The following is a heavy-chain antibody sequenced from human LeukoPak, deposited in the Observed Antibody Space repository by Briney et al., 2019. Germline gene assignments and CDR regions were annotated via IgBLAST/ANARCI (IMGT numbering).Heavy chain of an antibody. D-gene: IGHD4-11*01. Sequence: GGSLRLSCAASGFTFSSYWMSWVRQAPGKGLEWVANIKQDGSEKYYVDSVKGRFTISRDNAKNSLYLQMNSLRAEDTAVYFCARGPPTPTVTTNWYFDLWGRGTLVTVSS. CDR2: IKQDGSEK. J-gene: IGHJ2*01. CDR1: GFTFSSYW. CDR3: ARGPPTPTVTTNWYFDL. V-gene: IGHV3-7*01.